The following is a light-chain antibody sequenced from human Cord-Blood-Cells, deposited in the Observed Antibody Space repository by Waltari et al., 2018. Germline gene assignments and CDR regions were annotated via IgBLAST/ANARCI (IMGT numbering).Light chain of an antibody. CDR2: EGS. V-gene: IGLV2-23*03. J-gene: IGLJ2*01. Sequence: QSALTQPASVSGSPGQSITISCTGTSSDVGSYNLVSWYQQHPGKAPKLMIYEGSKRPSGVSNRFSGSKSGNTASLTIPGRQAEDEADYYCCAYAGSSTFVVFGGGTKLTVI. CDR3: CAYAGSSTFVV. CDR1: SSDVGSYNL.